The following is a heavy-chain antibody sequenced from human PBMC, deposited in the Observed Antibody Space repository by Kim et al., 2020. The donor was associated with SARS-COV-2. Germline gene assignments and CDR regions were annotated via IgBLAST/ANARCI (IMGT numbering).Heavy chain of an antibody. J-gene: IGHJ5*02. V-gene: IGHV1-69*04. CDR2: IIPIFGIA. CDR1: GGTFSSYA. Sequence: SVKVSCKASGGTFSSYAISWVRQAPGQGLEWMGRIIPIFGIANYAQKFQGRVTITADKSTSTAYMELSSLRSEDTAVYYCARSYCSGGSCYPRSGWFDPWGQGTLVTVSS. D-gene: IGHD2-15*01. CDR3: ARSYCSGGSCYPRSGWFDP.